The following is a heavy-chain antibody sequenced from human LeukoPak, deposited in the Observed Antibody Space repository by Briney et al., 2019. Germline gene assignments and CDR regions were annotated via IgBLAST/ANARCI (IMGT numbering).Heavy chain of an antibody. Sequence: GRSLRLSCAASGFTFDDYAMHWVRQAPGKGLEWVSGISWNSGSLGYADSVKGRFTISRDNAKNSLYLQMNSLRAEDTAIYYCAKGPLIEVAGTTWDYWGQGTLVTVSS. CDR2: ISWNSGSL. D-gene: IGHD6-19*01. V-gene: IGHV3-9*01. J-gene: IGHJ4*02. CDR3: AKGPLIEVAGTTWDY. CDR1: GFTFDDYA.